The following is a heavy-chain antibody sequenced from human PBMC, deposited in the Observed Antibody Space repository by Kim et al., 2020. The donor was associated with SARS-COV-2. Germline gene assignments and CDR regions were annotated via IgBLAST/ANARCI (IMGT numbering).Heavy chain of an antibody. Sequence: GGSLRLSCTASGFTFGDYAMSWFRQAPGKGLEWVGFIRSKAYGGTTEYAASVKGRFTISRDDSKSIAYLQMNSLKTEDTAVYYCTRSKGTIFGVVRDAFDIWGQGTMVTVSS. CDR1: GFTFGDYA. D-gene: IGHD3-3*01. CDR2: IRSKAYGGTT. CDR3: TRSKGTIFGVVRDAFDI. V-gene: IGHV3-49*03. J-gene: IGHJ3*02.